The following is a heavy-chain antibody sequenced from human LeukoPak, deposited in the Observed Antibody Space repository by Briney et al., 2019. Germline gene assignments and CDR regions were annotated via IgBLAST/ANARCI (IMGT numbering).Heavy chain of an antibody. CDR3: ARDPTERGY. V-gene: IGHV3-48*01. CDR1: GFSFSSYS. J-gene: IGHJ4*02. CDR2: ISSSTSAT. Sequence: PGGSLRLSCAASGFSFSSYSMNWVRQAPGKGPEWVSYISSSTSATYYADSVKGRFTISRDNAKNSLYLQMNSLRVEDTAVYYCARDPTERGYWGQGTLVTVSS.